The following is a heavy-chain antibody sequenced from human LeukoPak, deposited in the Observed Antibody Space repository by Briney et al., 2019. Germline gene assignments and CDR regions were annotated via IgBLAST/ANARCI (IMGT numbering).Heavy chain of an antibody. J-gene: IGHJ4*02. Sequence: ASVKVSCKASGYTFTTYAINWVRQAPGQGLEWLGLISTYNGHTMYAQKVQGRVTLTMDTSTSTAYLELSSLKSDDTAVYYCARDLRATLITGSGYWGQGTLVTVSS. CDR3: ARDLRATLITGSGY. CDR1: GYTFTTYA. V-gene: IGHV1-18*01. CDR2: ISTYNGHT. D-gene: IGHD2-8*02.